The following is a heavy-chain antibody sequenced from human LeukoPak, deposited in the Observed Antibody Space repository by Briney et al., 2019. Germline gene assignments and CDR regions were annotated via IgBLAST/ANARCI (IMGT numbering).Heavy chain of an antibody. CDR1: GDSVSGNRAT. J-gene: IGHJ4*02. Sequence: SQTLSLTCAISGDSVSGNRATWNWLGQSPSRGLEWLGRIYYRSKWYADYAVSVKGRITINPDTSKNQFSLLLNSVTPEDTAMYFCGRAEHDWVPEYWGQGTLVTVSS. D-gene: IGHD3-9*01. CDR2: IYYRSKWYA. V-gene: IGHV6-1*01. CDR3: GRAEHDWVPEY.